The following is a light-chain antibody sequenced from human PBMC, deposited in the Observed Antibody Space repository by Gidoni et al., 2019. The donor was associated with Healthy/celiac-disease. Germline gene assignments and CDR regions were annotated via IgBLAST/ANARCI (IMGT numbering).Light chain of an antibody. V-gene: IGLV3-21*03. CDR2: DDS. CDR3: QVWDSSSDHPNVV. Sequence: SYVLTQPPPVSVAPGKTARITCGGNNLGSKSVHWYQQKPGQAPVLVVYDDSDRPSGIPGRFSGSNSGNTATLTISRVEAGDEADYYCQVWDSSSDHPNVVFGGGTKLTVL. J-gene: IGLJ2*01. CDR1: NLGSKS.